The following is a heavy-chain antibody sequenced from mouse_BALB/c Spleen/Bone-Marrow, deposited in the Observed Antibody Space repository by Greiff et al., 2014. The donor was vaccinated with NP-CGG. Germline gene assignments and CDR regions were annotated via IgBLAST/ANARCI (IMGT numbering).Heavy chain of an antibody. V-gene: IGHV2-6-5*01. CDR2: IWGGGIT. CDR1: GFSLTDYG. Sequence: VQLQQSGPGLVAPSQSLSITCTVSGFSLTDYGVSWIRQPPGKGLEWLGVIWGGGITYYNSTLKSRLSISKDNSKSQVFLKMNSLQTDGTAMYYCAKHDTTVVLDYWGQGTTLTVSS. D-gene: IGHD1-1*01. CDR3: AKHDTTVVLDY. J-gene: IGHJ2*01.